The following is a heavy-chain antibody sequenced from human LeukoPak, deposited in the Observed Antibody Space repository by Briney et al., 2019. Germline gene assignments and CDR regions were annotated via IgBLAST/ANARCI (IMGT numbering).Heavy chain of an antibody. CDR2: IYHSGST. CDR1: AYSISSAYY. Sequence: SETLSLTCTVSAYSISSAYYWGWIRQPPGKGLEWSGSIYHSGSTYYNPSLKSRVTISVDTSKNQFSLRLTSVTAADTAVYYSARQLDHYDNIYYFDYWGQGTLVSVSS. D-gene: IGHD3-16*01. CDR3: ARQLDHYDNIYYFDY. V-gene: IGHV4-38-2*02. J-gene: IGHJ4*02.